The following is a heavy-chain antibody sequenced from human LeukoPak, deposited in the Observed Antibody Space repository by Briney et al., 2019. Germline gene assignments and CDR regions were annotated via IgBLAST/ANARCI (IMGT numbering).Heavy chain of an antibody. J-gene: IGHJ6*03. CDR2: IIPIFGTA. Sequence: SVKVSCKASGGTFSSYAISWVRQAPGQGLEWMGGIIPIFGTANYAQKFQGRVTITADKSTSTAYMELSSLRSEDTAVYYCARGIVGAIGVYYYYYYMDVWGKGTTVTVSS. D-gene: IGHD1-26*01. V-gene: IGHV1-69*06. CDR1: GGTFSSYA. CDR3: ARGIVGAIGVYYYYYYMDV.